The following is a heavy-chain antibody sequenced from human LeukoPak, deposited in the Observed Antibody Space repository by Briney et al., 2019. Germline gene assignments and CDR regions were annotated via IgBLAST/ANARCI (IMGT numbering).Heavy chain of an antibody. V-gene: IGHV3-11*01. J-gene: IGHJ4*02. Sequence: PGGSLRLSCAASGFTFSDYYMTWIRQAPGKGLEWVSYISDSGSTIYYADSVKGRFTISWDNAKNSLYLQMSSLRAEDTAVYYCARAWEICDYWGQGTLVTVSS. CDR3: ARAWEICDY. CDR2: ISDSGSTI. D-gene: IGHD3-16*01. CDR1: GFTFSDYY.